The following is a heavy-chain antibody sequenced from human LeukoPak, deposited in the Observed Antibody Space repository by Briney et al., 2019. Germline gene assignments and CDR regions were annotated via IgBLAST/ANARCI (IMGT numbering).Heavy chain of an antibody. J-gene: IGHJ2*01. V-gene: IGHV1-69*04. D-gene: IGHD3-22*01. CDR1: GGTFSSYA. CDR2: IIPIFGIA. Sequence: AASVKVSCKASGGTFSSYAISWVRQAPGQGLEWMGRIIPIFGIANYAQKFQGRVTITADKSTSTAYMELSSLRSEDTAVCYCARETGYYDSSGLDLWGRGTLVTVSS. CDR3: ARETGYYDSSGLDL.